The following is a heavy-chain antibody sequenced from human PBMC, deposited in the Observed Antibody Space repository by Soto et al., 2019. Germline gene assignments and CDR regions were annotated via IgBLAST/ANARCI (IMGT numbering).Heavy chain of an antibody. Sequence: GASVKVSCKASGYTFTGYYMHWVRQAPGQGLEWMGWINPNSGGTNYAQKFQGWVTMTRDTSISTAYMELSRLRSEDTAVYYCTRGRLFQESYYYYNVDVWGQGTTVTVSS. CDR1: GYTFTGYY. V-gene: IGHV1-2*04. CDR3: TRGRLFQESYYYYNVDV. J-gene: IGHJ6*02. CDR2: INPNSGGT. D-gene: IGHD2-21*01.